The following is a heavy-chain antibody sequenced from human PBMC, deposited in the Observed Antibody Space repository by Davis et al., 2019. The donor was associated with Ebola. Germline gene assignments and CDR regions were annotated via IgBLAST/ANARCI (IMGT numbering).Heavy chain of an antibody. CDR2: INPSGGST. D-gene: IGHD2-15*01. CDR3: ARGYCSGGSCYSRWFDP. J-gene: IGHJ5*02. Sequence: ASVPVSCKASGYTFTSYYMHWVRQAPGQGLEWMGIINPSGGSTSYAQKFQGRVTMTRDTSTSTVYMELSSLRSEDTAVYYCARGYCSGGSCYSRWFDPWGQGTLVTVSS. V-gene: IGHV1-46*01. CDR1: GYTFTSYY.